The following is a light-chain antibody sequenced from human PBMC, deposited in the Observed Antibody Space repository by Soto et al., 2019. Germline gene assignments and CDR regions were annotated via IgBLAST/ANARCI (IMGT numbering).Light chain of an antibody. V-gene: IGKV3-20*01. J-gene: IGKJ1*01. CDR3: QHYITSLTT. Sequence: EIVLTQSPGTLSVSPGDRVTLSCGASQSVTSNYLAWYQQKPGQAPRLLIYGASRRATGVPDRFIGSGSGTDFTLTISRLEPEDFAVYYCQHYITSLTTFGQGTKVDIK. CDR2: GAS. CDR1: QSVTSNY.